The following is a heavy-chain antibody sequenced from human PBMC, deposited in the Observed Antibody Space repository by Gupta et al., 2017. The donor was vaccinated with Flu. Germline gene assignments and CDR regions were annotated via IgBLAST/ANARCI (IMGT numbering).Heavy chain of an antibody. CDR2: ILYDGSNK. J-gene: IGHJ3*02. V-gene: IGHV3-33*01. D-gene: IGHD1-26*01. Sequence: QVQLVESGGGVVQPGRSLRRSCAASGFTFSSYGMHWGRQAPGKGLEWVAVILYDGSNKYYADSVKGRFTISRDNSKNTLYLQMNSLRAEDTAVYYCARTQSGSYSAFDIGAKGQWSPSLQ. CDR3: ARTQSGSYSAFD. CDR1: GFTFSSYG.